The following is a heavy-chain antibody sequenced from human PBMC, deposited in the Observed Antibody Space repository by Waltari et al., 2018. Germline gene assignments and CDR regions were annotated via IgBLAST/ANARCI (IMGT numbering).Heavy chain of an antibody. CDR3: ARDIPIVGATVFDY. Sequence: QVQLVQSGAEVKKPGSSVKVSCKASGGTFSSYAISWVRQAPGQGLEWMGGSIPIFGTANDAQKFQGRVTITADKSTSTAYMELSSLRSEDTAVYYCARDIPIVGATVFDYWGQGTLVTVSS. CDR2: SIPIFGTA. V-gene: IGHV1-69*06. D-gene: IGHD1-26*01. CDR1: GGTFSSYA. J-gene: IGHJ4*02.